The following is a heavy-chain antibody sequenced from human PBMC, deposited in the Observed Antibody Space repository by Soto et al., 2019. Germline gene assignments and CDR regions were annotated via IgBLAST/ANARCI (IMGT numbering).Heavy chain of an antibody. D-gene: IGHD3-3*01. CDR1: GFTFSSYA. CDR2: ISYDGSNK. V-gene: IGHV3-30-3*01. J-gene: IGHJ5*02. CDR3: ARGPNYYDFWSGYPEYNWFDP. Sequence: GGSLRLSCAACGFTFSSYAMHWVRQAPGKGLEWVAVISYDGSNKYYADSVKGRFTISRDNSKNTLYLQMNSLRAEDTAVYYCARGPNYYDFWSGYPEYNWFDPWGQGTLVTVSS.